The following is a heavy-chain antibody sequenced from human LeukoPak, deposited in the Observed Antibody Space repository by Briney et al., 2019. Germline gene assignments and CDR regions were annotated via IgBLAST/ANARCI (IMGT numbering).Heavy chain of an antibody. CDR1: GGSISGYY. V-gene: IGHV4-34*01. Sequence: SETLSLTCTVSGGSISGYYWSWIRQPPGKGLEWIGEINHSGITNYNPSLKSRVTISVDTSKNQFSLKLSSVTAADTAVYYCARGVVAGPSDYWGQGTLVTVSS. J-gene: IGHJ4*02. CDR2: INHSGIT. D-gene: IGHD6-19*01. CDR3: ARGVVAGPSDY.